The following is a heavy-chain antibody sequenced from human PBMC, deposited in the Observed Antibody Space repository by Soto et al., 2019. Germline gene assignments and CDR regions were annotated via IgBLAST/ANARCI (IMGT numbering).Heavy chain of an antibody. CDR2: NSAYNGNT. J-gene: IGHJ4*02. D-gene: IGHD3-10*01. V-gene: IGHV1-18*01. Sequence: SVKVSCKASGYTFTSYGISWVRQAPGQGLERMAWNSAYNGNTNYAQKLQGRVTVTTDTSTSTASMELRSLRSEDTAVYSWARAGSWSGEFGFDYWGQGTRVTVSS. CDR3: ARAGSWSGEFGFDY. CDR1: GYTFTSYG.